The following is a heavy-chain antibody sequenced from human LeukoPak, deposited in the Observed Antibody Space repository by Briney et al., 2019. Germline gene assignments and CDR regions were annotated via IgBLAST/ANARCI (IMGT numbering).Heavy chain of an antibody. Sequence: PGGSLRLSCAASGFTFSDYYMSWIRQAPGKGLEWVSYISSSGSTIYYADSVKGRFTISRDNAKNSLYLQMNSLRAEDTAVYYCAREWSHLIAAAGTYYYYGMDVWGQGTTVTVSS. CDR1: GFTFSDYY. D-gene: IGHD6-13*01. V-gene: IGHV3-11*01. CDR2: ISSSGSTI. J-gene: IGHJ6*02. CDR3: AREWSHLIAAAGTYYYYGMDV.